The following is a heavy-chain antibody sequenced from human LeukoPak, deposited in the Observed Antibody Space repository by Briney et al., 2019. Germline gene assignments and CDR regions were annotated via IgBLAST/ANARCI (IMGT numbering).Heavy chain of an antibody. D-gene: IGHD2-15*01. CDR2: IYTSGST. CDR3: ARDGGYCSGGSCYSLSFFWFDP. J-gene: IGHJ5*02. Sequence: PSETLSLTCTVSGGSISSYYWSWIRQPAGKGLEWIGRIYTSGSTNYNPSLKSRVTMSVDTSKNQFSLKLSSVAAADTAVYYCARDGGYCSGGSCYSLSFFWFDPWGQGTLVTVSS. V-gene: IGHV4-4*07. CDR1: GGSISSYY.